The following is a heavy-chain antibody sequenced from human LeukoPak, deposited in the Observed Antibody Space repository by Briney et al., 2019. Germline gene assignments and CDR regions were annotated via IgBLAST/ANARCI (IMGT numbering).Heavy chain of an antibody. J-gene: IGHJ4*02. CDR2: ISSSSSYT. D-gene: IGHD4-17*01. V-gene: IGHV3-11*05. CDR1: GFTFSDYY. Sequence: GGSLRLSCAASGFTFSDYYMSWLRQAPGKGLEWVSYISSSSSYTNYADSVKGRFTISRDNAKNSLYLQMNSLRAEDTAVYYCARDKTQVTTEYYFDYWGQGALVTVSS. CDR3: ARDKTQVTTEYYFDY.